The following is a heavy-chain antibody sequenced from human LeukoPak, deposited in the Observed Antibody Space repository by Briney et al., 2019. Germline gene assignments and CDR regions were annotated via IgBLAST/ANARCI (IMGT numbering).Heavy chain of an antibody. Sequence: SETLSLTCAVYGGSFSGCYWSWIRQPPGKGLEWIGEINHSGSTNYNPSLKSRVTISVDTSKNQFSLKLSSVTAADTAVYYCASEVLRFLEWYPHGMDVWGQGTTVTVSS. J-gene: IGHJ6*02. CDR3: ASEVLRFLEWYPHGMDV. CDR1: GGSFSGCY. V-gene: IGHV4-34*01. D-gene: IGHD3-3*01. CDR2: INHSGST.